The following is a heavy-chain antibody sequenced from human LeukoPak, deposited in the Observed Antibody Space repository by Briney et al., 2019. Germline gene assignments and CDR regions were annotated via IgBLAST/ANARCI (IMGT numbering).Heavy chain of an antibody. D-gene: IGHD2-21*01. J-gene: IGHJ4*02. V-gene: IGHV3-23*01. Sequence: GGSLRLPCAASGFTLSSYGMNWVRQAPGKGLEWVSGISGSGGSTYHADSVRGRFTISRDSSKNTLYLQMNSLRAEDAAVYYCAKAPVTSCRGAYCYPFDYWGQGTLVTVSS. CDR2: ISGSGGST. CDR3: AKAPVTSCRGAYCYPFDY. CDR1: GFTLSSYG.